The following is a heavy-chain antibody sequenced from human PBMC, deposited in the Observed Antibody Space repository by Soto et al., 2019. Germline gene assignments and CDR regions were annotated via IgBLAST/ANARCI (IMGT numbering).Heavy chain of an antibody. CDR2: INTDNGGA. V-gene: IGHV1-2*02. Sequence: QVQLVQSGAEVKKPGASVKVSCKASGYIFTDYHIHWVRQAPGQGLEFMGWINTDNGGAGSAQQFQGRVTVTRDTSITTVYLELSNLRSDDTAVYFCAKDRGSNSLHPSYNWFDTWGQGTLITVSS. CDR1: GYIFTDYH. CDR3: AKDRGSNSLHPSYNWFDT. D-gene: IGHD6-13*01. J-gene: IGHJ5*02.